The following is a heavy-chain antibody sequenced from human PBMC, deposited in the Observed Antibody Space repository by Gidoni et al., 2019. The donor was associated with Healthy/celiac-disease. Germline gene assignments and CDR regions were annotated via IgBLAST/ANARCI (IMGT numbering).Heavy chain of an antibody. V-gene: IGHV3-23*01. Sequence: EVQLLESGGGLVQPGGSLRLSCAASGFTFSSYAISWVRQAPGKGLEWVSAISGSGGSTYYADSVKGRFTISRDNSKNTLYLQMNSLRAEDTAVYYCAKFGEKITMVRGVEENDAFDIWGQGTMVTVSS. CDR2: ISGSGGST. CDR1: GFTFSSYA. J-gene: IGHJ3*02. D-gene: IGHD3-10*01. CDR3: AKFGEKITMVRGVEENDAFDI.